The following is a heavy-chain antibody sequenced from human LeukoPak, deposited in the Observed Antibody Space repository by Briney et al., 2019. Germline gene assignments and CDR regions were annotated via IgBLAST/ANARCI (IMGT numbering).Heavy chain of an antibody. CDR3: ASAYYDSSGYYYYPY. Sequence: GGSLRLSCAASGFTFSDLYMDWVRQAPGKGLEWVGCTRNKANSYTTEYAASVKGRFTISRDDSKNSLYLQMNSLKTEDTAVYYCASAYYDSSGYYYYPYWGQGTLVTVSS. CDR1: GFTFSDLY. CDR2: TRNKANSYTT. D-gene: IGHD3-22*01. V-gene: IGHV3-72*01. J-gene: IGHJ4*02.